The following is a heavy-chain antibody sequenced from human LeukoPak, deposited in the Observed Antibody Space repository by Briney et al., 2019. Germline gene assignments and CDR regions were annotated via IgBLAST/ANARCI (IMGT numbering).Heavy chain of an antibody. CDR1: GGSFSGYY. CDR2: INHSGST. CDR3: ARVFSLRYFDWLLWEPQLIFDY. Sequence: SETLSLTYAVYGGSFSGYYWSWIRQPPGKGLEWIGEINHSGSTNYNPSLKSRVTISVDTSKNQFSLKLSSVTAADTAVYYCARVFSLRYFDWLLWEPQLIFDYWGQGTLVTVSS. J-gene: IGHJ4*02. D-gene: IGHD3-9*01. V-gene: IGHV4-34*01.